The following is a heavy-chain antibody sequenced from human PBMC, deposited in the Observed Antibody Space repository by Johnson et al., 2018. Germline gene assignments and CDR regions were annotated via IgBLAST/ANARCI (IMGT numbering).Heavy chain of an antibody. Sequence: VQLVQSGGGLVQPGGSLRLSCAASGFTFSSYAMSWVRQAPGKGLEWVSSIRGSGDTTFYADSVKGRFTISRDNSKNTLYLQMNSLGAEDTAVYYCADRRGVGDYYYYMDVWGKGTTVTVSS. CDR3: ADRRGVGDYYYYMDV. D-gene: IGHD3-16*01. V-gene: IGHV3-23*04. J-gene: IGHJ6*03. CDR2: IRGSGDTT. CDR1: GFTFSSYA.